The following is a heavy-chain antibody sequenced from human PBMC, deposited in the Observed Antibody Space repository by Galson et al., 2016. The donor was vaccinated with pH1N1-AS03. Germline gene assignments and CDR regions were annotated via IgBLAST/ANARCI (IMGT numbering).Heavy chain of an antibody. CDR1: GFTISNNY. Sequence: CAASGFTISNNYMSWVRQAPGKGLEWVSVIYGGGDTFYADSVKGRFTISRDNSKNTVYLQMNSLRVEDTAVYYCAREPWGSTQGEYWGQGTLVTVSS. CDR3: AREPWGSTQGEY. CDR2: IYGGGDT. V-gene: IGHV3-53*01. J-gene: IGHJ4*02. D-gene: IGHD3-16*01.